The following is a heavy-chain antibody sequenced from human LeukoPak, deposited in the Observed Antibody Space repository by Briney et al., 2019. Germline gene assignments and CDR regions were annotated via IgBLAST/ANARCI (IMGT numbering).Heavy chain of an antibody. Sequence: SETLSLTCSVSGGSISGTSYCWGWIRQPPGKGPEWIGSHYHTGRIYHNPSLNSRVTVSVDTSKNQFSLKLSSVTDADTAVYYCARDGSDNWGLFDNWGRGTLVTVSS. J-gene: IGHJ4*02. CDR1: GGSISGTSYC. CDR2: HYHTGRI. CDR3: ARDGSDNWGLFDN. V-gene: IGHV4-39*07. D-gene: IGHD1-1*01.